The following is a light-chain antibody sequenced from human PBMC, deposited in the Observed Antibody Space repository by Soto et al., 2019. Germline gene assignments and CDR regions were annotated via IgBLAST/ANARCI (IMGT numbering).Light chain of an antibody. V-gene: IGKV1-39*01. Sequence: MRMPQTPSSLSAPVGDRVTITCRASQTISTYLDWYQKTPAKAPSSLIYDASSFLSGVPSTFRGSGSGTDFPLTIVSLQPEAFSTYTSPQSDSTPYTFAQGTKVDIK. J-gene: IGKJ2*01. CDR2: DAS. CDR1: QTISTY. CDR3: PQSDSTPYT.